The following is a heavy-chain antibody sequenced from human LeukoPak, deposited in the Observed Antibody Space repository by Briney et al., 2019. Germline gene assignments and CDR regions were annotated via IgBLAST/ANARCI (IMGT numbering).Heavy chain of an antibody. J-gene: IGHJ3*01. CDR2: IYYSGAA. V-gene: IGHV4-39*07. Sequence: SETLSLTCNVSGGSLTRSNYYWGWIRQPPGKGLEWIGNIYYSGAAFHNPSLKSRVTISVDTSKNHFSLGLSSITAADTAVYYCASAFDGRAFDFWGQGTVVTVSS. D-gene: IGHD3-3*02. CDR1: GGSLTRSNYY. CDR3: ASAFDGRAFDF.